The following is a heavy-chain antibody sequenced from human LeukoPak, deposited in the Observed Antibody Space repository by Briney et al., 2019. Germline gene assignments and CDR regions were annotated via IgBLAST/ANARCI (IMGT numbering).Heavy chain of an antibody. J-gene: IGHJ4*01. Sequence: GGSLKLSCKVSGFLFSDSAIHWVRHAAGKGLEWVSRIRSKAHSGETGYADSVKGRFTISRDDSKDTSYLQMNSLRPEDTALYYCTSPAHDFDLWSGYYSLWGHGTQVTVSS. D-gene: IGHD3-3*01. CDR2: IRSKAHSGET. V-gene: IGHV3-73*01. CDR3: TSPAHDFDLWSGYYSL. CDR1: GFLFSDSA.